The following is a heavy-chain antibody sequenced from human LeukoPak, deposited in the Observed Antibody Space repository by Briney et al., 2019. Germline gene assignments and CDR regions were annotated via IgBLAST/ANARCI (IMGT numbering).Heavy chain of an antibody. V-gene: IGHV1-3*01. CDR3: AREHDLLTGFGFDP. J-gene: IGHJ5*02. D-gene: IGHD3-9*01. CDR2: IHAGNGNT. CDR1: GYTFTGYY. Sequence: ASVKVSCKASGYTFTGYYMHWVRQAPGQGLEWMGWIHAGNGNTKYSQKFQGRVTITRDTSASTAYMDLSSLRSEDTALYYCAREHDLLTGFGFDPWGQGTLVTVSS.